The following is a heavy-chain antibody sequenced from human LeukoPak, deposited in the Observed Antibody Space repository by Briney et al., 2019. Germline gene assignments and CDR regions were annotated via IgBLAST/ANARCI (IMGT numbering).Heavy chain of an antibody. Sequence: SETLSLTCTVSGVSIIGHWWSWIRQPPGKGLEWISDIFYSGSNIYNPSLKKRLSITLDTSKNQSPLKLRSSTAADTAMYYCARRNTADASIDIWGQGTLVTASS. CDR1: GVSIIGHW. V-gene: IGHV4-59*08. CDR3: ARRNTADASIDI. J-gene: IGHJ4*02. CDR2: IFYSGSN. D-gene: IGHD2/OR15-2a*01.